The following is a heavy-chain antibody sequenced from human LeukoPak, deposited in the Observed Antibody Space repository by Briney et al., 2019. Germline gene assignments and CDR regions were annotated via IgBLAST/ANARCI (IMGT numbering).Heavy chain of an antibody. J-gene: IGHJ3*02. V-gene: IGHV4-59*01. Sequence: PSETLSLTCTVSGDSISTYSWIYIRQPPGKGLEWIGNISYSGSTKYNPSLKSRVTISLDTSKNQFSLKLSSVTAADTAVYYCVRGYQLLPDAFAIWEQGTMVTVSS. CDR1: GDSISTYS. CDR3: VRGYQLLPDAFAI. D-gene: IGHD2-2*01. CDR2: ISYSGST.